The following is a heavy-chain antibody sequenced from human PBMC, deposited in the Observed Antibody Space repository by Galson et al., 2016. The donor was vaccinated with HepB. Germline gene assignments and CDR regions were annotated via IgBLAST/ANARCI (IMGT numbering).Heavy chain of an antibody. Sequence: CAIPGDSVSSNTAAWNWIRQSPSRGLEWLGRTYYRTKWVNDYEAYVKSRITINPDTSKNQFSLRLNSVTPEDTAVYYCARDKYDSSGYRKFDYWGQGTLVTVSS. V-gene: IGHV6-1*01. J-gene: IGHJ4*02. CDR1: GDSVSSNTAA. CDR3: ARDKYDSSGYRKFDY. D-gene: IGHD3-22*01. CDR2: TYYRTKWVN.